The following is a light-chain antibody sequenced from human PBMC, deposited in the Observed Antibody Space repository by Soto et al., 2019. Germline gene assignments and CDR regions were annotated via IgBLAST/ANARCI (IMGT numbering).Light chain of an antibody. CDR3: QQYNNWPRT. V-gene: IGKV3-15*01. CDR2: GAS. CDR1: QSVSGN. Sequence: EIVMTQSPATLSVSPGERATLSCRASQSVSGNLAWYQQKPGQAPRLLIYGASTRATGIPARFSGSGSGTEFNLTISSLQSEDFAVYYCQQYNNWPRTFGHGTKVEIK. J-gene: IGKJ1*01.